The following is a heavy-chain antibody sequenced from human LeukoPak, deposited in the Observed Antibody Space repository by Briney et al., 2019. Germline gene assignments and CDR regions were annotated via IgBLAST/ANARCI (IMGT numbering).Heavy chain of an antibody. CDR3: ALSVAGTNFDS. V-gene: IGHV4-34*01. D-gene: IGHD6-19*01. CDR2: INHTGNT. CDR1: GGSFSDYY. J-gene: IGHJ4*02. Sequence: SETLSLTCAVFGGSFSDYYWSWIRQPPRKGLEWIGEINHTGNTNYSPSLKSRVTISVDTSKSHFSLKLGSVTAADTAVYYCALSVAGTNFDSWGQGTLVTVSS.